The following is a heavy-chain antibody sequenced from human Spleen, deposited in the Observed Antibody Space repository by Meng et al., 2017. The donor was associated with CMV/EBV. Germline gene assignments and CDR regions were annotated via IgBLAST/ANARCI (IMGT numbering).Heavy chain of an antibody. D-gene: IGHD3-10*01. CDR2: MNPKSGHT. CDR1: GYTFTDYD. J-gene: IGHJ6*02. V-gene: IGHV1-8*02. CDR3: ARGMGYYYGVDV. Sequence: ASVNVSFKASGYTFTDYDINWVRQAAGQGLEWMGWMNPKSGHTDYTQKLQGRVTITRDTSKSTAYMELSSLRSEDTAVYYCARGMGYYYGVDVWGQGTTVTVSS.